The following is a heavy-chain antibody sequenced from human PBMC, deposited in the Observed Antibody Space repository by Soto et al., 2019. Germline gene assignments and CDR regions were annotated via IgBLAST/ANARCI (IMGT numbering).Heavy chain of an antibody. CDR2: IFSNDEK. CDR1: GFSLSNARMG. J-gene: IGHJ3*02. D-gene: IGHD4-17*01. Sequence: GSGPTLVNPTETLTLTCTVSGFSLSNARMGVSWIRQPPGKALEWLAHIFSNDEKSYSTSLKSRLTISKDTSKSQVVLTMTNMDPVDTATYYCARIRLRWYPDAFDIWGQGTMVTVSS. CDR3: ARIRLRWYPDAFDI. V-gene: IGHV2-26*01.